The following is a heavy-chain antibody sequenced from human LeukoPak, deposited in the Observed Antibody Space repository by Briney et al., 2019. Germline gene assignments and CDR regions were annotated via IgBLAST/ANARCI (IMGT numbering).Heavy chain of an antibody. J-gene: IGHJ4*02. CDR3: ARDSSGYQ. D-gene: IGHD3-22*01. V-gene: IGHV3-7*01. CDR1: GLTFSTYW. Sequence: GGPLGFSCAASGLTFSTYWMSWVRQVPGKGLEWVANIKEDGSEKYYGDSVKGRFTISRDNAKNSLYLQMNSLRAEDTAVYYCARDSSGYQWGQGTLVTVSS. CDR2: IKEDGSEK.